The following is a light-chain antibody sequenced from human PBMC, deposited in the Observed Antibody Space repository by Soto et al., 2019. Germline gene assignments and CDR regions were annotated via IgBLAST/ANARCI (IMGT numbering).Light chain of an antibody. CDR1: QTVTSSY. Sequence: EIVLTQSPGTLSLSPGERAPLSCRASQTVTSSYFAWYQQRPGQAPRLLIFGASTRATGIPARFSASGSGTDFTLTISEVQPEDFALYYCHQRQSWPRTFGQGTKVDIK. CDR3: HQRQSWPRT. J-gene: IGKJ1*01. V-gene: IGKV3-20*01. CDR2: GAS.